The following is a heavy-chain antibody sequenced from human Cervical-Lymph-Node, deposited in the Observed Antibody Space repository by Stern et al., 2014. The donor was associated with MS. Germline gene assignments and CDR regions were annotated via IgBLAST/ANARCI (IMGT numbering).Heavy chain of an antibody. CDR1: RYTFTAYS. Sequence: DQLVESGAEVKKPGASLKVSCQTSRYTFTAYSFHWVRQAPGPGLQWMGWVNPNTGATTYAKQFRGRCTMTRDSSINTAYMELSRLTSDDTAVYYCAAASTTSSASPFDYWGQGTLLTVSS. D-gene: IGHD6-19*01. CDR3: AAASTTSSASPFDY. V-gene: IGHV1-2*02. CDR2: VNPNTGAT. J-gene: IGHJ4*02.